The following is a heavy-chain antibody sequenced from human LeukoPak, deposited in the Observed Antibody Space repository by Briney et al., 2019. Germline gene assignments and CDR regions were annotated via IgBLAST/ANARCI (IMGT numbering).Heavy chain of an antibody. V-gene: IGHV3-48*03. J-gene: IGHJ6*02. Sequence: PGGSLRLSCAASGFTFSSYELNWVRQAPGKGLEWVSYISDSGSTIYYADSVKGRSTISRDNAKDSLYLQMNSLRAEDTAIYYCARPRSDLYGMDVWGQGTTVTVSS. CDR1: GFTFSSYE. CDR3: ARPRSDLYGMDV. CDR2: ISDSGSTI.